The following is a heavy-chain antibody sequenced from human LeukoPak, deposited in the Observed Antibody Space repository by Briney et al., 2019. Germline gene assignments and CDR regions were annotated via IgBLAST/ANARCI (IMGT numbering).Heavy chain of an antibody. CDR1: GGSISSYY. CDR3: ARDRWLQLTKGRYFDY. CDR2: IYTSGNT. J-gene: IGHJ4*02. D-gene: IGHD5-24*01. Sequence: SETLSLTCTVSGGSISSYYWSWVRQPAGKGLEWIGRIYTSGNTNYNPSLKGRVTMSVDTSKNQFSLNLSSVTAADTAVYYCARDRWLQLTKGRYFDYWGQGTLVTVSS. V-gene: IGHV4-4*07.